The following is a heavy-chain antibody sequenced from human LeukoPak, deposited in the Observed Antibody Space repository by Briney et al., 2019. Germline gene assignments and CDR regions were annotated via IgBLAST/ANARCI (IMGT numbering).Heavy chain of an antibody. J-gene: IGHJ6*03. D-gene: IGHD3-3*01. Sequence: PGRCLRLSCAAPGFTFSSYAMHWVRQAPGKGLEWVAVISYDRSNKYYADSVKGRFTISRDNSKNTLYLQMNSLRAEDTAVYYCARNGGLTIFGVPLGYYYMDVWGKGTTVTVSS. V-gene: IGHV3-30-3*01. CDR3: ARNGGLTIFGVPLGYYYMDV. CDR1: GFTFSSYA. CDR2: ISYDRSNK.